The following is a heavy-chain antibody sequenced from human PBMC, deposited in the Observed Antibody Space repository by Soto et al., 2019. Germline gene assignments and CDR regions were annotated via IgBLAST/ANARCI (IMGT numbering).Heavy chain of an antibody. CDR3: ARSAAAAGHFDL. CDR2: ISDSGST. CDR1: GGSISTYY. Sequence: QVQLQESGPGLVKPSETLSLTCTVSGGSISTYYWTWIRQPPGKGLEWIGYISDSGSTTYNPSLKSRVTISVDTSKNQFSLKLSAVTTADTAVYYWARSAAAAGHFDLWGQGTLVTVSS. V-gene: IGHV4-59*01. D-gene: IGHD6-13*01. J-gene: IGHJ4*02.